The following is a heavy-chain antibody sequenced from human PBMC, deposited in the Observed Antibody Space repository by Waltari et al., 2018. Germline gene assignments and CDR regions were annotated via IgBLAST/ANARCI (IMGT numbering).Heavy chain of an antibody. Sequence: QVRIDQWGTGLLKPSETLSLSCAVYGGPFHAFLWAWVRQAPGKGLEWLGEINPWGKTYYNPSLKSRVTLSVDPSKSQFSLSLRSVTAADTAVYYCARRNYCSSVTCYFDATSYYYYYMDVWGKGTALIVSS. V-gene: IGHV4-34*01. CDR1: GGPFHAFL. CDR3: ARRNYCSSVTCYFDATSYYYYYMDV. D-gene: IGHD2-2*01. J-gene: IGHJ6*03. CDR2: INPWGKT.